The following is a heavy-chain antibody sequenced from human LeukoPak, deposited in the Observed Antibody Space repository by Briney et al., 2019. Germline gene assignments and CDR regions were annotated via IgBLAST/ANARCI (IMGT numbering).Heavy chain of an antibody. V-gene: IGHV1-69*04. CDR3: ARRVGSSPDYYYGMDV. J-gene: IGHJ6*02. CDR2: IIPIFGIA. CDR1: GGTFSSYA. D-gene: IGHD6-6*01. Sequence: GPSVKVSCKASGGTFSSYAISWVRQAPGQGLEWMGRIIPIFGIANYAQKFQGRVAITADKSTSTAYMELSSLRSEDTAVYYCARRVGSSPDYYYGMDVWGQGTTVTVSS.